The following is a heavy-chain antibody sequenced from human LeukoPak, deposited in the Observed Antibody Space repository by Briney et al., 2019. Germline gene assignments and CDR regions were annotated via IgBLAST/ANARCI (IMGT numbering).Heavy chain of an antibody. CDR3: ARGPPIYCSGGSCYDY. Sequence: GGSLRLSCAASGFTFSDYYMSWMRQAPGKGLEWVSYISSSGSTTYYADTVKGRFTISRDNAKNSLYLQMNSLRAEDTAVYYCARGPPIYCSGGSCYDYWGQGNLVTVSS. V-gene: IGHV3-11*01. CDR2: ISSSGSTT. CDR1: GFTFSDYY. J-gene: IGHJ4*02. D-gene: IGHD2-15*01.